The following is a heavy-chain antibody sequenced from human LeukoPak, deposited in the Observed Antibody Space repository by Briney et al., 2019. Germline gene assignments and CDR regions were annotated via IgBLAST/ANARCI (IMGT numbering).Heavy chain of an antibody. Sequence: ASVKVFCKASGYTFTSNGITWVRQAPGQGLEWVGWISCNNGDTRYAQKFQGRVTVTTDTSTSTAYMELRSLRSDDTAVYYCARDGGTAGYSSGSDYWGQGTLVTVSS. D-gene: IGHD5-18*01. V-gene: IGHV1-18*01. CDR2: ISCNNGDT. J-gene: IGHJ4*02. CDR3: ARDGGTAGYSSGSDY. CDR1: GYTFTSNG.